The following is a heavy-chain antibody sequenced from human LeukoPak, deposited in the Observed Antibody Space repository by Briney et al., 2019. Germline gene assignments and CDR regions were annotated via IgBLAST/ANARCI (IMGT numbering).Heavy chain of an antibody. D-gene: IGHD4-11*01. V-gene: IGHV3-23*01. CDR2: ISGGGGST. J-gene: IGHJ6*02. Sequence: GGSLRLSCAASAFTFSSYSMNWVRQAPGKGLEWVSTISGGGGSTFYADSVKGRFTIFRVNSKNTLYLQMNSLRAEDTAIYYCAKDMSDYTNFPDVWGQGTTVTVSS. CDR1: AFTFSSYS. CDR3: AKDMSDYTNFPDV.